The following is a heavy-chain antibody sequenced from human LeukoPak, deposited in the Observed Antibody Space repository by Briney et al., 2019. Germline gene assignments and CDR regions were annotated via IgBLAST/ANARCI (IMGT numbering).Heavy chain of an antibody. Sequence: GRSLRLSCAASGFTVSSNYMTWVRQTPGKGLEWVSVIYSGGTTYYADSVKGRFTISTHNSKNTLYLQMNSLRAEDTAVYYCARGEVYFDSWGQGTLVTVSS. CDR2: IYSGGTT. CDR3: ARGEVYFDS. D-gene: IGHD1-26*01. CDR1: GFTVSSNY. V-gene: IGHV3-53*04. J-gene: IGHJ4*02.